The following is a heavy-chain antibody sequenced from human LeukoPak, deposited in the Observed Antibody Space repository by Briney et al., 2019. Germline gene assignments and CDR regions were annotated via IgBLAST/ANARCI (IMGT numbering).Heavy chain of an antibody. CDR3: ARDYPDYYDSSGQSRGDY. V-gene: IGHV3-7*01. CDR1: GFIFNNEG. D-gene: IGHD3-22*01. J-gene: IGHJ4*02. CDR2: IKADGTEK. Sequence: GGSLRLSCAASGFIFNNEGMDWVRQAPGKGLEWVANIKADGTEKYYVDSVKGRFTISRDNAKKSLYLQMNSLRAEDTAVYYCARDYPDYYDSSGQSRGDYWGQGTLVTVSS.